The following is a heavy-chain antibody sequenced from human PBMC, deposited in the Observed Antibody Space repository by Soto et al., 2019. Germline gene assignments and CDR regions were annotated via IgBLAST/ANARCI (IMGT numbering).Heavy chain of an antibody. Sequence: PSWTACQSSTVCRGAISGGYWSWIWQTPGKGLEWIGYIYYSGSTNYNPSLKSRVTISVDTSKNQFSLKLRSVTAADTAVYYWARLVYRSGGHYYYMDVWGKGTTVTVSS. CDR2: IYYSGST. CDR3: ARLVYRSGGHYYYMDV. D-gene: IGHD6-19*01. J-gene: IGHJ6*03. V-gene: IGHV4-59*08. CDR1: RGAISGGY.